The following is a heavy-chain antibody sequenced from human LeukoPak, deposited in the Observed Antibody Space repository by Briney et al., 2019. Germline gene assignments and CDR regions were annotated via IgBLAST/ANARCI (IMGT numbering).Heavy chain of an antibody. J-gene: IGHJ6*02. CDR1: GYTFTGYY. D-gene: IGHD2-2*01. CDR2: INPNSGGT. Sequence: ASVKVSCKASGYTFTGYYMHWVRQASGQGLEWMGWINPNSGGTNYAQKFQGRVTMTRDTSISTAYMELSRLRSDDTAVYYCARFPSRHCSSTSCTPRGSYYYYGMDVWGQGTTVTVSS. CDR3: ARFPSRHCSSTSCTPRGSYYYYGMDV. V-gene: IGHV1-2*02.